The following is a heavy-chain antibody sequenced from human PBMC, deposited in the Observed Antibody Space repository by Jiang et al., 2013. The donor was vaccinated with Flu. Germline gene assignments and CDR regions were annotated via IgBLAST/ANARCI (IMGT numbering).Heavy chain of an antibody. CDR3: ASFVDYYDTSGSDMEADY. CDR1: GGSFSGYY. D-gene: IGHD3-22*01. CDR2: VHDSGST. Sequence: LLKPSETLSLTCAVYGGSFSGYYWSWIRQPAGKGLEWIGYVHDSGSTSYNPSLKSRVTISVDTSKKQFSLKLRSMNAADTAVYYCASFVDYYDTSGSDMEADYWGQGTLVTVSS. V-gene: IGHV4-34*01. J-gene: IGHJ4*02.